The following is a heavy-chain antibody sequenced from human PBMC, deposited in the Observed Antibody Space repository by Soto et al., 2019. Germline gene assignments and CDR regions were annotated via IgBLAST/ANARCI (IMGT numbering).Heavy chain of an antibody. Sequence: GSLRLSCAVSGFTFSSQTMNWVRQAPGKGLEWVSSVSSSGSYKYYADSVRVRFTISRDNAKNSLYLQMNSLRAEDKAVYFCASPRGLDDAFDFWGQGTMVT. CDR1: GFTFSSQT. V-gene: IGHV3-21*01. CDR2: VSSSGSYK. D-gene: IGHD3-10*01. J-gene: IGHJ3*01. CDR3: ASPRGLDDAFDF.